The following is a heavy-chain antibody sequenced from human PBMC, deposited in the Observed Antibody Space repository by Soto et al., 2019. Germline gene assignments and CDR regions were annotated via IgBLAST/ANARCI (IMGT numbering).Heavy chain of an antibody. J-gene: IGHJ6*02. D-gene: IGHD2-2*01. CDR3: AREVVVPAAILSYYGMDV. V-gene: IGHV3-23*01. Sequence: PGGSLRLSCAASGFSFTSYTMSWVRQAPGKTLEWVSTISGSGGATYYADSVKGRFTISRDNSQNTLYLQMNSLRAEDTAVYYCAREVVVPAAILSYYGMDVWGQGTTVTVSS. CDR2: ISGSGGAT. CDR1: GFSFTSYT.